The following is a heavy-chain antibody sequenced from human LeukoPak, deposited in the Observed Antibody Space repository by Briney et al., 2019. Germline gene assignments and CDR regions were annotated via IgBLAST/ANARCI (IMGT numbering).Heavy chain of an antibody. CDR1: GITFSYAW. Sequence: GGSLRLSCAASGITFSYAWMNWVRQAPGKGLEWVGRIKGKDDGETIDYAAPVKGRFTISRDDSKNTLYLEMNSLKIEDTAVYYCSWIAATFDYWGQGTLVTVSS. D-gene: IGHD2-15*01. J-gene: IGHJ4*02. CDR2: IKGKDDGETI. CDR3: SWIAATFDY. V-gene: IGHV3-15*01.